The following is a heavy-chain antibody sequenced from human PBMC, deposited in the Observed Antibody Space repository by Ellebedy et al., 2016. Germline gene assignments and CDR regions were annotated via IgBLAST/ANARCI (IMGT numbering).Heavy chain of an antibody. J-gene: IGHJ4*02. CDR3: AKDISIAARLVGFDY. V-gene: IGHV3-48*01. D-gene: IGHD6-6*01. CDR2: ISSSSSTI. Sequence: GGSLRLXXAASGFTFSSYSMNWVRQAPGKGLEWVSYISSSSSTIYYADSVKGRFTISRDNAKNSLYLQMNSLRAEDTAVYYCAKDISIAARLVGFDYWGQGTLVTVSS. CDR1: GFTFSSYS.